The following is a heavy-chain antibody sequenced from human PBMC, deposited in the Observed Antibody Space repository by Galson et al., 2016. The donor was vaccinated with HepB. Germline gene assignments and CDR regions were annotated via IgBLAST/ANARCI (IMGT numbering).Heavy chain of an antibody. CDR2: IWYDGSNK. D-gene: IGHD4-17*01. CDR3: ARDARHYGADWYFDL. Sequence: SLRLSCAASGFTFSNYGMHWVRQAPGKGLEWVAVIWYDGSNKYYADSVKGRFTISRDNSKNTLYLQMNSLRAEDTAMYYCARDARHYGADWYFDLWGRGTLVTVSS. J-gene: IGHJ2*01. CDR1: GFTFSNYG. V-gene: IGHV3-33*01.